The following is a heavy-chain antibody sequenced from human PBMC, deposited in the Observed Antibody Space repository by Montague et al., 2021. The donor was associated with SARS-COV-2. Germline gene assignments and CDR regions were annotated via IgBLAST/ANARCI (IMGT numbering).Heavy chain of an antibody. D-gene: IGHD5-24*01. CDR1: GGSISSYY. J-gene: IGHJ4*02. Sequence: SETLSLTCTVSGGSISSYYWSWIRQPPGKGLEWIGYIYYSGNTNCNPSLKSRVTTSVDTSKNQFSLKLSSVTAADTAVYYCARLGLQLLGGHYFDYWGQGTLVTVSS. CDR2: IYYSGNT. CDR3: ARLGLQLLGGHYFDY. V-gene: IGHV4-59*08.